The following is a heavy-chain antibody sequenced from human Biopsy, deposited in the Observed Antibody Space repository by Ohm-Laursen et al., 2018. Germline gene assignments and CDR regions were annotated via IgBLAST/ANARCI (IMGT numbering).Heavy chain of an antibody. V-gene: IGHV4-34*01. Sequence: TLSLTCAVFGESFSDYQWSWIRQPPGKGLEWIGQINQAGTTNYNPSLKSRVSISADASKYEFSLSLTSVTAADTAVYLCGNEVHGRDYWGLGAQVTVSS. J-gene: IGHJ4*02. CDR2: INQAGTT. CDR1: GESFSDYQ. CDR3: GNEVHGRDY. D-gene: IGHD2-15*01.